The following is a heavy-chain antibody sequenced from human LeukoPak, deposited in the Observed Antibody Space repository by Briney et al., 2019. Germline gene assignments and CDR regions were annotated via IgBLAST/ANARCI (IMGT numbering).Heavy chain of an antibody. CDR3: ARRSAAAGRPLDY. Sequence: SETLSLTCTVSGGSINSGDYYWGWIRQPPGKGLEWIGSIYYSGNTYYNPSLKSRVTISVDTSKNQFSLKLSSVTAADTAVYYCARRSAAAGRPLDYWGQGTLVTVSS. J-gene: IGHJ4*02. D-gene: IGHD6-13*01. V-gene: IGHV4-39*01. CDR1: GGSINSGDYY. CDR2: IYYSGNT.